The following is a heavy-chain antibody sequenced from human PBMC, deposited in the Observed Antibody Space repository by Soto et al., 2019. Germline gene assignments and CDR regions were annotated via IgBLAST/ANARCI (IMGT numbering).Heavy chain of an antibody. CDR1: GFSFNVYY. V-gene: IGHV3-11*01. CDR2: ISILGDST. D-gene: IGHD6-19*01. J-gene: IGHJ3*01. CDR3: ARDRAGTRTFPHNTFNL. Sequence: QEQLAESGGGLVKPGGSLRLSCAASGFSFNVYYMTWIRQAPGSGLEWVASISILGDSTYYADSMKGRFTISRDNVKNSLDLQMDTLRAEDTAVYYCARDRAGTRTFPHNTFNLWGQGTTVTVAS.